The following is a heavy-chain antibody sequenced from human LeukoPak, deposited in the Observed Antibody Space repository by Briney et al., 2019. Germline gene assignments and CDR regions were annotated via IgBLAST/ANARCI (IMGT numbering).Heavy chain of an antibody. CDR2: FDPEEGET. V-gene: IGHV1-24*01. CDR1: GYTVSELV. CDR3: GTIYYYDRSGFRPLWRPLGY. D-gene: IGHD3-22*01. J-gene: IGHJ4*02. Sequence: ASVKVSCKVSGYTVSELVIHWVRQAPGQGLEWMGGFDPEEGETIHAQKFQGRVTMTEDKSTDTAYMELSSLTSEDTAVYYCGTIYYYDRSGFRPLWRPLGYWGQGTLVTVAS.